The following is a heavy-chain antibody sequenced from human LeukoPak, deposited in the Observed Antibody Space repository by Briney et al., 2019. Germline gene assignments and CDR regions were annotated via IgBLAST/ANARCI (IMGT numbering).Heavy chain of an antibody. CDR2: ISSSSIYI. CDR1: GFTLSSHS. D-gene: IGHD4-17*01. Sequence: GGSLRLSCAASGFTLSSHSMKWVRQAPGKGLQWISSISSSSIYIYYADSVRGRFTISRDNAKNSLYLQMNSLRVDDTAVYYCARDRLHYGEYEKTLDYWGQGTLVTVSS. CDR3: ARDRLHYGEYEKTLDY. V-gene: IGHV3-21*01. J-gene: IGHJ4*02.